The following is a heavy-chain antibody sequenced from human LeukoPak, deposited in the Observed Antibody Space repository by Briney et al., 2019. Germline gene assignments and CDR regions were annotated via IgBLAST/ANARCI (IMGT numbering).Heavy chain of an antibody. CDR2: IYPGDSDT. D-gene: IGHD2-21*01. CDR1: GYLFSNYW. J-gene: IGHJ3*02. CDR3: ASLRSYSDAFDI. Sequence: GESLKISCKGFGYLFSNYWIAWVRQMPGKGLEWMGIIYPGDSDTRYSPSFQGQVTISADKSISTAYLQWSSLKASDTAMYYCASLRSYSDAFDIWGQGTMVTVSS. V-gene: IGHV5-51*01.